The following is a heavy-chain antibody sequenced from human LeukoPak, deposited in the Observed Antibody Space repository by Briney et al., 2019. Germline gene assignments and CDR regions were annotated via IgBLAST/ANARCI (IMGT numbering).Heavy chain of an antibody. CDR2: ISSSSSYI. Sequence: GGSLRLSCAASGFTFSSYSMNWVRQAPGKGLKWVSSISSSSSYIYYADSVKGRFTISRDNAKNSLYLQINSLRAEDTAVYYCAREYYEYSSSSNFCDYWGQGTLVTVSS. CDR1: GFTFSSYS. J-gene: IGHJ4*02. V-gene: IGHV3-21*01. CDR3: AREYYEYSSSSNFCDY. D-gene: IGHD6-6*01.